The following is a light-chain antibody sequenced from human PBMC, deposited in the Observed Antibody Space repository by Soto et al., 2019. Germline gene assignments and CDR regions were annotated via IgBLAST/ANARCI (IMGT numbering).Light chain of an antibody. J-gene: IGKJ4*01. CDR1: QSVSRSY. Sequence: EIVLTQSPGTLSLSPGERATLSCRASQSVSRSYLTWYQQKPGQAPRILIYGASSRATGIPDRFSGSGSGTDFTLTISRLEPEDFAVYYCQQYDNSPLTFGGGTKVELK. CDR3: QQYDNSPLT. V-gene: IGKV3-20*01. CDR2: GAS.